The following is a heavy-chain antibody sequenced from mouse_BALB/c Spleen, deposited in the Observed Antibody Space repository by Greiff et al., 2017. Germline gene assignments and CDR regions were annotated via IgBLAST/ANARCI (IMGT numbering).Heavy chain of an antibody. V-gene: IGHV5-6-4*01. D-gene: IGHD2-4*01. CDR3: TRDRYDYDEGFAY. CDR1: GFTFSSYT. Sequence: EVQLMESGGGLVKPGGSLKLSCAASGFTFSSYTMSWVRQTPEKRLEWVATISSGGSYTYYPDSVKGRFTISRDNAKNTLYLQMSSLKSEDTAMYYCTRDRYDYDEGFAYWGQGTLVTVSA. J-gene: IGHJ3*01. CDR2: ISSGGSYT.